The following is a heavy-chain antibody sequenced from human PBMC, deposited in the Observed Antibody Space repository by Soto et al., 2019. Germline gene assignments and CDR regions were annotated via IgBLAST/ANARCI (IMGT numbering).Heavy chain of an antibody. CDR2: IDWDDDK. CDR3: ARSGAVAGGKVDYFYFGMDV. Sequence: SGPTLVNPTPTLTLTCTFSGFSLSTSGMCVSWIRQPPGKALEWLALIDWDDDKYYSTSLKTRLTISKDTSKNQVVLTMTNMDPVDTATYYCARSGAVAGGKVDYFYFGMDVWGQGTTVTVSS. V-gene: IGHV2-70*01. J-gene: IGHJ6*02. D-gene: IGHD6-19*01. CDR1: GFSLSTSGMC.